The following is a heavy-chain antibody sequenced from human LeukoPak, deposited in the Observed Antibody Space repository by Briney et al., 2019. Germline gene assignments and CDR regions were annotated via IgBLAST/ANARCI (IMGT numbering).Heavy chain of an antibody. CDR2: VNHSGST. CDR3: ARLRYNWNDAFRYFDY. V-gene: IGHV4-34*01. D-gene: IGHD1-1*01. Sequence: PSETLSLTCAVYGGSFSDYWWTWIRQSPGKGLEWIGEVNHSGSTNYNPSLKSRVTISVDTSKNQFSLKLSSVTAADTAVYYCARLRYNWNDAFRYFDYWGQGTLVTVSS. CDR1: GGSFSDYW. J-gene: IGHJ4*02.